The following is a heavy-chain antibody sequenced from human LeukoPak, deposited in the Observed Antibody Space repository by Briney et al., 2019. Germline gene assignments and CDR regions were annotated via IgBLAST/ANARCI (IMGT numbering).Heavy chain of an antibody. CDR3: ARTYYYGSGSYYFDY. CDR1: GGSISSYY. D-gene: IGHD3-10*01. CDR2: IYTSGST. J-gene: IGHJ4*02. V-gene: IGHV4-4*07. Sequence: VKPSETLSLTCTVSGGSISSYYWSWIRQPAGKGLEWIGRIYTSGSTNYNPSLKSRVTMSVGTSKNQFSLKLSSVTAADTAVYYCARTYYYGSGSYYFDYWGQGTLVTVPS.